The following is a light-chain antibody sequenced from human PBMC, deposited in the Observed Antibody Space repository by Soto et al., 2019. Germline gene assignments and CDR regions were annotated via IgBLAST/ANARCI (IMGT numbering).Light chain of an antibody. CDR3: QQYNSYRT. V-gene: IGKV1-5*01. CDR2: DAS. Sequence: DIQMTQSPSTLSASVGDRVTITCRASQSISSWLAWYQQKPGKAPKLLIYDASSLESGVQSRFSGSGSGTEFTLTISILQPADFATYYCQQYNSYRTFGQGTQVEIK. J-gene: IGKJ1*01. CDR1: QSISSW.